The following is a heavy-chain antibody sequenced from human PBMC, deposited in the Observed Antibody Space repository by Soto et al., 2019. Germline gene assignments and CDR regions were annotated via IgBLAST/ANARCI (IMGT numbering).Heavy chain of an antibody. CDR1: GVTCGSAW. J-gene: IGHJ4*02. V-gene: IGHV3-15*07. CDR3: TADLPAFIPQVDS. D-gene: IGHD3-3*02. Sequence: GGPLRVSYAAAGVTCGSAWFNWVLQAPGKGLEWVGRIKSQNDGGTTDYAAPVRDRFTISKDDSINTLYLQMNSLQTEDTGVYFCTADLPAFIPQVDSWGQGTLVTVSS. CDR2: IKSQNDGGTT.